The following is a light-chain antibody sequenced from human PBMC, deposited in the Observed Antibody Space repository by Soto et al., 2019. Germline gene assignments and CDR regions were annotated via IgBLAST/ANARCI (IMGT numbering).Light chain of an antibody. J-gene: IGKJ1*01. V-gene: IGKV1-39*01. CDR1: QSISTY. CDR3: QQSYSNPRT. CDR2: AAS. Sequence: DIPMTQSPSSLSASVGDRVTITCRASQSISTYLNWYQQKPGQAPDLLIYAASTLQSGVPSRFSGSGSGTSFTLTITSLQPEDFGTYFCQQSYSNPRTFGQGTKVEIK.